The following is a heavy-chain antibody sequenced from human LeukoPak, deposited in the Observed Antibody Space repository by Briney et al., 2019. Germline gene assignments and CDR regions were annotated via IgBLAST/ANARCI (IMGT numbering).Heavy chain of an antibody. CDR1: GFTFRNYE. CDR3: ARGTYDSSGYRDAFDI. CDR2: ISVSGYTT. Sequence: QTGGSLRLSCAASGFTFRNYEMNWVRQAPGKGLEWVSYISVSGYTTYYADSVKGRFTISRDNAKNSLDLQMNSLRAEDTAVYYCARGTYDSSGYRDAFDIWGQGTMVTVSS. D-gene: IGHD3-22*01. J-gene: IGHJ3*02. V-gene: IGHV3-48*03.